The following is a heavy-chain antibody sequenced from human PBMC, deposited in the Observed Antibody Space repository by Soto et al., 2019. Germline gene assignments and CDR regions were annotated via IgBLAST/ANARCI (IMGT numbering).Heavy chain of an antibody. Sequence: PSETLSLTCTVSGASISTYYWSWIRQPPGKRLEWIGYIHYSGGTNYNPSLKSRVTISVDTSESQFSLKLTSVTAADTAVYYCARGTVTIDYFDYWGQGTLVTVSS. J-gene: IGHJ4*02. CDR3: ARGTVTIDYFDY. V-gene: IGHV4-59*01. CDR1: GASISTYY. D-gene: IGHD4-17*01. CDR2: IHYSGGT.